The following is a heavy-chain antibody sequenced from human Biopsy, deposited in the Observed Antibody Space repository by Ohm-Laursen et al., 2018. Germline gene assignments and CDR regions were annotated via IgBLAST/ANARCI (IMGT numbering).Heavy chain of an antibody. V-gene: IGHV4-39*01. CDR2: IYNTETT. CDR1: GGSISSSTTYY. Sequence: SQTLSLTCTVSGGSISSSTTYYWAWLRQPPGKGLEWIGSIYNTETTFYNPSLKSRVTISVDTSTNQFSLTVSFVTAADTALYFCARHPTGFWFDPWGHGTLVTVSS. CDR3: ARHPTGFWFDP. J-gene: IGHJ5*02.